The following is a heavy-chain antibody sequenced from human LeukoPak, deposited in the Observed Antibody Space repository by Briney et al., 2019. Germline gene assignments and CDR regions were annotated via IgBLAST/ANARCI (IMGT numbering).Heavy chain of an antibody. CDR3: AKDHHYDILTGYFDH. J-gene: IGHJ4*02. CDR2: IRYDGSRE. CDR1: GFTFSSYA. V-gene: IGHV3-30*02. Sequence: GGSLRLSCAASGFTFSSYAIHWVRQAPGQGLEWVAFIRYDGSREYYAESVKGRFTISRDNSKSTLYLQMNSLRAEDTAVYYCAKDHHYDILTGYFDHWGQGTLVSVSA. D-gene: IGHD3-9*01.